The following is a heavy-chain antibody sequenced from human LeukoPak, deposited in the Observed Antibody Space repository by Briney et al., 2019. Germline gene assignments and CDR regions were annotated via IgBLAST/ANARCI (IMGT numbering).Heavy chain of an antibody. CDR1: GGSISSSSYY. V-gene: IGHV4-39*01. J-gene: IGHJ4*02. CDR3: ARRPAVAGSSYYFDY. Sequence: PSETLSLTCTVSGGSISSSSYYWGWIRQLPGKGLEWIGNIYYSGSTYYNPSLKSRVTISGDTSRNQFSLKLSSVTAADTAVYYCARRPAVAGSSYYFDYWGQGTLVTVSS. D-gene: IGHD6-19*01. CDR2: IYYSGST.